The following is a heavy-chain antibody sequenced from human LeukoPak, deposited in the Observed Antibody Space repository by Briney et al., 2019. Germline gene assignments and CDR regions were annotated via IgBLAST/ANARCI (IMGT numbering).Heavy chain of an antibody. CDR2: IKQDGSEK. CDR1: GFTFSSYW. Sequence: PGGSLRLSCAASGFTFSSYWMSWVRQAPGKGLEWLANIKQDGSEKYYVDSVKGRFTISRDNAKNSLYLQMNSLRAEDTAVYYCARESDYGDYYYYYYMDVWGKGTTVTVSS. V-gene: IGHV3-7*01. CDR3: ARESDYGDYYYYYYMDV. J-gene: IGHJ6*03. D-gene: IGHD4-17*01.